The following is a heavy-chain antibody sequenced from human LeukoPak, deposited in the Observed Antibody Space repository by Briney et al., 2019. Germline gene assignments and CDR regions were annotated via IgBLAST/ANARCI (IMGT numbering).Heavy chain of an antibody. Sequence: GGSLRLSRAASGFTFSSYSMNWVHQAPGRGLEWVSSISSSSSYIYYADSVKGRFTISRGNAKNSLYLQMNSLRAEDTAVYYCARTVLLWFGETYYFDYWGQGTLVTVSS. CDR1: GFTFSSYS. V-gene: IGHV3-21*01. CDR3: ARTVLLWFGETYYFDY. D-gene: IGHD3-10*01. CDR2: ISSSSSYI. J-gene: IGHJ4*02.